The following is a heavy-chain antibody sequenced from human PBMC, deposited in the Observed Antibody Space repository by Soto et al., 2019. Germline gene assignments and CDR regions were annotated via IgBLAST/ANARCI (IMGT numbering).Heavy chain of an antibody. CDR1: GDSITSNSYF. CDR2: IYYSGTT. CDR3: ARAPLTGYLGSNWFDP. J-gene: IGHJ5*02. V-gene: IGHV4-39*01. D-gene: IGHD3-9*01. Sequence: SETLSLTCTVSGDSITSNSYFWAWIRQPPGKGLEWIGSIYYSGTTYYNPSLKSRVTISVDRSKNQFSLKLSSVTAADTAVYYCARAPLTGYLGSNWFDPWGQGTLVTVSS.